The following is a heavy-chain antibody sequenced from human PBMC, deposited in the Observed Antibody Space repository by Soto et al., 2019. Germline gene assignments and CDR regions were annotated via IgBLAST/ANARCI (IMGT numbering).Heavy chain of an antibody. J-gene: IGHJ6*02. D-gene: IGHD3-3*01. CDR2: INHSGST. CDR3: ARATSIFGVVTMTSYYYYGMDV. Sequence: SETLSLTCAVYGGSFSGYYWSWIRQPPGKGLEWIGEINHSGSTNYNPSLKSRVTISVDTSKNQFSLKLSSVTAADTAVYYCARATSIFGVVTMTSYYYYGMDVWGQGTTVTVYS. CDR1: GGSFSGYY. V-gene: IGHV4-34*01.